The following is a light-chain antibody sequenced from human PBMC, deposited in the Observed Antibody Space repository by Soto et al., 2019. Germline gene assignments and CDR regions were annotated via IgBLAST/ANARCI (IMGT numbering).Light chain of an antibody. Sequence: KAPKLLVYAASSLETGVPSRFSGSGSETEFTLTINSLQPEDSATYYCQQYESSSHTFGQGTKVDI. CDR3: QQYESSSHT. J-gene: IGKJ1*01. V-gene: IGKV1-5*01. CDR2: AAS.